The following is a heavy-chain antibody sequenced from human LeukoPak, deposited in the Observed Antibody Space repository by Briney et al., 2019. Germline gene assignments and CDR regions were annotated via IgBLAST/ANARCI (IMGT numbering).Heavy chain of an antibody. CDR3: AREEDINNLLYYYYYGMDV. D-gene: IGHD1/OR15-1a*01. J-gene: IGHJ6*02. Sequence: GGSLRLSCAASGFTFSSYSMNWVRQAPGKGLEWVSYISSSSSTIYYADSVKGRFTISRDNAKNSLYLQMNSLRAEDTAVYYCAREEDINNLLYYYYYGMDVWGQGTTVTVSS. CDR2: ISSSSSTI. CDR1: GFTFSSYS. V-gene: IGHV3-48*01.